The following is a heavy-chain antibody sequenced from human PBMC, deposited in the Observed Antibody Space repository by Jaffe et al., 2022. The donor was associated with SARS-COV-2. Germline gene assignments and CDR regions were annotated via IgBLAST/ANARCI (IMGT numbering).Heavy chain of an antibody. CDR1: GGSISSYY. J-gene: IGHJ3*02. CDR2: IYYSGST. Sequence: QVQLQESGPGLVKPSETLSLTCTVSGGSISSYYWSWIRQPPGKGLEWIGYIYYSGSTNYNPSLKSRVTISVDTSKNQFSLKLSSVTAADTAVYYCARVRENRISPWVFDIWGQGTMVTVSS. CDR3: ARVRENRISPWVFDI. D-gene: IGHD3-3*01. V-gene: IGHV4-59*01.